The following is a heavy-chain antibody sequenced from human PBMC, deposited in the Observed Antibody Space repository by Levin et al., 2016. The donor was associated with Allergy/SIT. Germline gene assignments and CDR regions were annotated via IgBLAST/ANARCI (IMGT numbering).Heavy chain of an antibody. V-gene: IGHV1-69*10. Sequence: SVKVSCKASGGTFSSYAISWVRQAPGQGLEWMGGIIPIFGIANYAQKFQGRVTITADKSTSTAYMELSSLRSEDTAVYYCARDMGYCSGGSCFGYYYYGMDVWGQGTTVTVSS. J-gene: IGHJ6*02. CDR2: IIPIFGIA. D-gene: IGHD2-15*01. CDR1: GGTFSSYA. CDR3: ARDMGYCSGGSCFGYYYYGMDV.